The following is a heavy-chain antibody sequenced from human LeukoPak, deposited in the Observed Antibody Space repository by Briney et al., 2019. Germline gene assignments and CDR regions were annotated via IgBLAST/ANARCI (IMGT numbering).Heavy chain of an antibody. CDR1: GYTFASYA. J-gene: IGHJ5*02. V-gene: IGHV1-69*13. CDR3: ARETPYSSGWYNWFDP. CDR2: IIPIFGTA. D-gene: IGHD6-19*01. Sequence: SVKVSCKASGYTFASYAISWVRQAPGQGLEWMGGIIPIFGTANYAQKFQGRVTITADESTSTAYMELSSLRSEDTAVYYCARETPYSSGWYNWFDPWGQGTLVTVSS.